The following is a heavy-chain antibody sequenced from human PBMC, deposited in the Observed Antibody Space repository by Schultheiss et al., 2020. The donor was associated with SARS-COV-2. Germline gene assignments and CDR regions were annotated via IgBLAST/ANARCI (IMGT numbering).Heavy chain of an antibody. J-gene: IGHJ6*02. CDR2: IHHSGST. CDR3: ARSSGGSSSSPNYYYGMDV. V-gene: IGHV4-38-2*01. Sequence: SETLSLTCAVSGYSISSGYYWGWIRQPPGKGLEWNGEIHHSGSTNYNPSLKSRVTISVDTSKNQFSLKLSSVTAVDTAVYYCARSSGGSSSSPNYYYGMDVWGQGTTVTVSS. D-gene: IGHD6-6*01. CDR1: GYSISSGYY.